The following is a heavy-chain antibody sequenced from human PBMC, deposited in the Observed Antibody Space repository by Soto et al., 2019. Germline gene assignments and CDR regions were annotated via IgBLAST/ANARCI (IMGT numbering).Heavy chain of an antibody. CDR2: IYYSGST. D-gene: IGHD3-10*01. CDR3: ATILMNYYRLDY. CDR1: GASINSGDYY. V-gene: IGHV4-30-4*01. J-gene: IGHJ4*02. Sequence: PQKLPHTSTVSGASINSGDYYWCRIRQPQGKGLEWIGHIYYSGSTYYNPSLKSRAGISVDSSKSQVSLKLTSVTAAYTAVYFWATILMNYYRLDYCGQG.